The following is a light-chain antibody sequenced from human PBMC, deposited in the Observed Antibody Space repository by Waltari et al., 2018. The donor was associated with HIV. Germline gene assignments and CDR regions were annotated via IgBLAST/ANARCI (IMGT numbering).Light chain of an antibody. J-gene: IGLJ2*01. CDR2: RNN. CDR1: SSNIGSNY. V-gene: IGLV1-47*03. CDR3: AAWTDSRYVV. Sequence: QSVLTQPPSASGAPGQRVTISCSGSSSNIGSNYVYWYQQLPGTAPKLLIYRNNQRPSGVPDRFSGSKSGTSASLAISGLWSEDGADYYCAAWTDSRYVVFGGGTKLTVL.